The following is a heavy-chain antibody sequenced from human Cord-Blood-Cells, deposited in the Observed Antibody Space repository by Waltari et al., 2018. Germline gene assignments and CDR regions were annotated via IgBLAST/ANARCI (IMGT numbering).Heavy chain of an antibody. CDR3: ARDRGRAGFDY. CDR1: GFTFSSYS. D-gene: IGHD3-16*01. J-gene: IGHJ4*02. V-gene: IGHV3-48*01. Sequence: EVQLVESGGGLVQPGGSLRLSCAASGFTFSSYSMNWVRQAPGKGLEWVSYISSSSGTRYYADSVKGRFTISRDNAKNSLYLQMNSLRAEDTAVYYCARDRGRAGFDYWGQGTLVTVSS. CDR2: ISSSSGTR.